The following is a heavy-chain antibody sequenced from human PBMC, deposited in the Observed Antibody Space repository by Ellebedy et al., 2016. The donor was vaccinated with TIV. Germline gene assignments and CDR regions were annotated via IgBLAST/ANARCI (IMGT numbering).Heavy chain of an antibody. V-gene: IGHV3-48*01. Sequence: GESLKISCAASGFTFSSYSMNWVRQAPGKGLEWVSYISSSSSTIYYADSVEGRFTISRDNAKNSLYLQMNSLRAEDTAVYYCASLLISRSLTSRGDYWGQGTLVTVSS. D-gene: IGHD2-8*01. J-gene: IGHJ4*02. CDR2: ISSSSSTI. CDR3: ASLLISRSLTSRGDY. CDR1: GFTFSSYS.